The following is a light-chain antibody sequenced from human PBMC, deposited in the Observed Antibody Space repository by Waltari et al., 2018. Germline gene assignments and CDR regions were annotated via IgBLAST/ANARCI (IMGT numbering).Light chain of an antibody. CDR2: AAT. CDR1: QSISDY. Sequence: DIQVIQSPSSLSASVGDRVTITCRASQSISDYLNWFQGKPGRAPNLLIYAATGLQSGVPSRFNGSGSGAHFTLTISRLRPEDSASYFCQQNYRTPPTFGQGTKVEI. V-gene: IGKV1-39*01. CDR3: QQNYRTPPT. J-gene: IGKJ1*01.